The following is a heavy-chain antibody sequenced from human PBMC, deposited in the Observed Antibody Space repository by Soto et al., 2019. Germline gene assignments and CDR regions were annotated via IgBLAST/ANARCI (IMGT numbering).Heavy chain of an antibody. CDR2: IHTNGRT. D-gene: IGHD3-16*01. CDR1: GVSVSSRY. CDR3: AGHWGFGFDP. J-gene: IGHJ5*02. V-gene: IGHV4-4*09. Sequence: QVQLQESGPGLVKPSETLSLTCTVSGVSVSSRYWSWIRQPPGKGLEWIGYIHTNGRTNSSPSLKSRVSMSTDTSKNQLALTLNSVAAADTACYYCAGHWGFGFDPWGQGALVTISS.